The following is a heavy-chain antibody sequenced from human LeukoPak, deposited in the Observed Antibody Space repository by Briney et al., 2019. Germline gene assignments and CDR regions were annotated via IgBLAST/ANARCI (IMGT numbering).Heavy chain of an antibody. Sequence: SETLSLTCTVSGGSISSYYWSWIRQPPGKGLEWIGYIYYSGSTNYNPSLKSRVTISVDTSKNRFSLKLSSVTAADTAVYYCAREPQYCTNGVCYSVGPWGQGTLVTVSS. J-gene: IGHJ5*02. CDR2: IYYSGST. V-gene: IGHV4-59*01. CDR1: GGSISSYY. D-gene: IGHD2-8*01. CDR3: AREPQYCTNGVCYSVGP.